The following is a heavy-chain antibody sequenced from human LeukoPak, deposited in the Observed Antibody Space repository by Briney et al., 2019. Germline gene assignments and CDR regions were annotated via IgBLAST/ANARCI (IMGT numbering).Heavy chain of an antibody. V-gene: IGHV3-30*18. D-gene: IGHD6-19*01. Sequence: GRSLRLSCTASGFTFSTYDMHWGRQAPGMGLEGVAVASQEGSIKYYADSVKGRFTISRDNSKNTLYLQMNSLRAEDTAVYYCAKRRNEDSSGWYFDYWGQGTLVTVSS. J-gene: IGHJ4*02. CDR1: GFTFSTYD. CDR2: ASQEGSIK. CDR3: AKRRNEDSSGWYFDY.